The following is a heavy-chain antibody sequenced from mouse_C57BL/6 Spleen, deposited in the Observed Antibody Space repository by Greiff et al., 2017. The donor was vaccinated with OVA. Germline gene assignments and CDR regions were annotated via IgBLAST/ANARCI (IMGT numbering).Heavy chain of an antibody. D-gene: IGHD1-1*01. CDR1: GFSLTSYG. CDR2: LWSGGST. V-gene: IGHV2-2*01. J-gene: IGHJ4*01. Sequence: QVTLKESGPGLVQPSQSLSITCTVSGFSLTSYGVHWVRQSPGKGLEWLGVLWSGGSTDSNAAFISRLSISKDNSKSQVFFKMNSLQADDTAIYYCAREMGDYLYAMDYWGQGTSVTVSS. CDR3: AREMGDYLYAMDY.